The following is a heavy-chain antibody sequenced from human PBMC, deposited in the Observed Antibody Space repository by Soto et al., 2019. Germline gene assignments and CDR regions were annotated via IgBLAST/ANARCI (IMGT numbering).Heavy chain of an antibody. CDR3: ARLTVGVPAAMPDYYYGVDV. CDR2: INHSGST. Sequence: SETLSLTCAVYGGSFSGYYWSWIRQPPGKGLEWIGEINHSGSTNYNPSLKSRVTISVDTSKNQFSLKLSSVTAADTAVYYCARLTVGVPAAMPDYYYGVDVWGQGTTVTVSS. D-gene: IGHD2-2*01. V-gene: IGHV4-34*01. CDR1: GGSFSGYY. J-gene: IGHJ6*02.